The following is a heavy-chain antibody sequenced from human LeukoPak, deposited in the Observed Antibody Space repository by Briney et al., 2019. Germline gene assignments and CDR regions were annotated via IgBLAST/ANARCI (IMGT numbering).Heavy chain of an antibody. CDR1: GFTVSSNY. CDR3: PRDFNGYVSDFDI. J-gene: IGHJ3*02. V-gene: IGHV3-66*01. CDR2: IYTGGST. Sequence: GGSLRLSCAASGFTVSSNYMSWGREAPGKGLQWVSIIYTGGSTYYADSVKGRFTISRDNSKNPLYLQMNSLGVEDTAVSFCPRDFNGYVSDFDIWGQGTMVTVSS. D-gene: IGHD5-12*01.